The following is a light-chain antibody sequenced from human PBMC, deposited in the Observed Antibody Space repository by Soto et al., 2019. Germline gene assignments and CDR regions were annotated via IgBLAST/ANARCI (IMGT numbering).Light chain of an antibody. J-gene: IGKJ5*01. CDR2: GAS. CDR1: QSINRH. CDR3: QQYNNWPRT. Sequence: EIVLTQSPATLSLSPGERATLSCRASQSINRHLAWYRQKPGQAPRLLIYGASTRATGIPARFSGSGSGTEFTLTISSLQSEDFAVYYCQQYNNWPRTFGQGTRL. V-gene: IGKV3-15*01.